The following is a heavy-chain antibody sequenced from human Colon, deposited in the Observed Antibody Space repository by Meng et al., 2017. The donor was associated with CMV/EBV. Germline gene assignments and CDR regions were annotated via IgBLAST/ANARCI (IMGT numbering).Heavy chain of an antibody. Sequence: SETLSLTCTVSGGSFTSHYGNWCRQPPGKGLEWIGYIHYTGTTKSNPSLEGRVTISIDTSRNQFFLQLESVTAADTAVYYCARDLSWLGLYYFDYWGQGTLVTVSS. J-gene: IGHJ4*02. V-gene: IGHV4-59*11. CDR3: ARDLSWLGLYYFDY. D-gene: IGHD6-19*01. CDR1: GGSFTSHY. CDR2: IHYTGTT.